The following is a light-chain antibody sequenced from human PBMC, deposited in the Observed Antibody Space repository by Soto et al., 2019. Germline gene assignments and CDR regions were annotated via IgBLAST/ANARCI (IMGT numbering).Light chain of an antibody. J-gene: IGKJ1*01. CDR3: QQYGSSVWT. Sequence: EIVLTQSPGTLSLSPGERAPLSYSASQSVTSSYLAWYQQKPGQAPRLLIYGASSRATDIPDRFSGSGSGTDFTLTISRLEPEDFAVYYCQQYGSSVWTFGQGTKVVMK. V-gene: IGKV3-20*01. CDR1: QSVTSSY. CDR2: GAS.